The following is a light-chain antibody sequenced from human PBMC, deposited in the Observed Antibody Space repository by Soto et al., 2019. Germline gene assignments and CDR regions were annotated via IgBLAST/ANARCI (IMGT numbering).Light chain of an antibody. CDR1: SSDVGGYNF. Sequence: QSALTQPPSASGSPGQSVTISCTGTSSDVGGYNFVSWYQQHPGKAPKLMISEVSKRPSGVPDRFSGSKSGNMASLTVSGLQAEDEADYYCSSYAGSNTFVFGGGTKLTVL. J-gene: IGLJ2*01. CDR2: EVS. V-gene: IGLV2-8*01. CDR3: SSYAGSNTFV.